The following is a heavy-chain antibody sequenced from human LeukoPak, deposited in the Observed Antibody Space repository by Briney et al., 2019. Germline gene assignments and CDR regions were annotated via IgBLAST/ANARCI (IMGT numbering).Heavy chain of an antibody. J-gene: IGHJ3*01. CDR3: ARESYDILTGFLGFDV. D-gene: IGHD3-9*01. Sequence: GESLRLSCAASGFTFSSYWMSWVRQAPGKGLEWVANIKQDGSEKYYVDSVKGRFTISRDNAKNSLYLQMNSLRVEDTALYYCARESYDILTGFLGFDVWGPGTVVTVSS. CDR1: GFTFSSYW. V-gene: IGHV3-7*03. CDR2: IKQDGSEK.